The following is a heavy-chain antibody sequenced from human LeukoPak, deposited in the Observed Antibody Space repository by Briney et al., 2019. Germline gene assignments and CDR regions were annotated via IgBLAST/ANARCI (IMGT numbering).Heavy chain of an antibody. D-gene: IGHD6-13*01. CDR1: GGSFSGYY. CDR3: ASQGESSSWYLDY. Sequence: PSETLSLTCAVSGGSFSGYYWTWIRQPPGKGLEWIGEINHSGSANYNPSLMSRVTISLDTSKNHFSLKLSSVTAADTAVYYCASQGESSSWYLDYWGQGTLVTVSS. V-gene: IGHV4-34*01. CDR2: INHSGSA. J-gene: IGHJ4*02.